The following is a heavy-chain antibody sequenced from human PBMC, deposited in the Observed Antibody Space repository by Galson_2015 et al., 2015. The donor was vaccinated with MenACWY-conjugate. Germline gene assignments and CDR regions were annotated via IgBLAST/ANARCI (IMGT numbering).Heavy chain of an antibody. CDR2: IHQGGSRA. V-gene: IGHV3-7*03. Sequence: SLRLSCAASGFRFTDYWMTWVRQAPGKGLDWVANIHQGGSRAYYADSVKGRFTISRDNAKNSVFLQMSSLRPEDSAVYYCVRDGDSGDNDGMDVWGQGTTVTVSS. J-gene: IGHJ6*02. D-gene: IGHD4-17*01. CDR1: GFRFTDYW. CDR3: VRDGDSGDNDGMDV.